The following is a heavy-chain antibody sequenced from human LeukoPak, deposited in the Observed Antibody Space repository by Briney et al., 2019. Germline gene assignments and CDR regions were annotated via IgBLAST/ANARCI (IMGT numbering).Heavy chain of an antibody. CDR1: GFTFSNYW. D-gene: IGHD1-26*01. Sequence: SGGSLRLSCAASGFTFSNYWMHWVRQAPGKGLVCVSRINSDGSSTSSAETVKGPFTISRDNAKNTLYLQMNSLRAEDTAVYYCARVDGGTYGNDAFDIWGQGTMVAVSS. CDR3: ARVDGGTYGNDAFDI. CDR2: INSDGSST. V-gene: IGHV3-74*01. J-gene: IGHJ3*02.